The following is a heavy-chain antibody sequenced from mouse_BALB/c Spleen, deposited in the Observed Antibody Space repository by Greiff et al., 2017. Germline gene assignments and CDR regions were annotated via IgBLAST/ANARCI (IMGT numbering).Heavy chain of an antibody. Sequence: QVQLQQSGAELVRPGTSVKLSCKASGYTFTNYWLGWVKQRPGHGLEWIGDIYPGGGYTNYNEKFKGKATLTVDKSSSTAFMHLNSLTSEDSAVYYCARASYYGNLAWFAYWGQGTLVTVSA. CDR3: ARASYYGNLAWFAY. V-gene: IGHV1-63*01. J-gene: IGHJ3*01. CDR1: GYTFTNYW. CDR2: IYPGGGYT. D-gene: IGHD2-10*01.